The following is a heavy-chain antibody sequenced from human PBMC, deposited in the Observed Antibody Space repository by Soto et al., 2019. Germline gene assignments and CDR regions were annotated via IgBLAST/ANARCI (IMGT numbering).Heavy chain of an antibody. D-gene: IGHD2-2*01. V-gene: IGHV1-3*01. CDR1: GYTFTSYA. Sequence: ASVKVTFKASGYTFTSYAMHWLRQAPGQRLEWMGWINAGNGNTKYSQKFQGRVTITRDTSASTAYMELSSLRSEDTAVYYCARGRIVVVPAAPAYYYYGMDVWGQGTTVTVSS. CDR2: INAGNGNT. CDR3: ARGRIVVVPAAPAYYYYGMDV. J-gene: IGHJ6*02.